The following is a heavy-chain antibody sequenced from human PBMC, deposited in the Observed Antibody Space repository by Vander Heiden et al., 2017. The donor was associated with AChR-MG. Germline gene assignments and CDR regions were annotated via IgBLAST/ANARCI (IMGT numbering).Heavy chain of an antibody. J-gene: IGHJ4*02. CDR2: ISDDGDST. CDR3: ARGVTGSLYSGSYYYFEY. CDR1: GFSFSDYA. V-gene: IGHV3-64*02. D-gene: IGHD1-26*01. Sequence: QLVESGEGLVQPGGSLRLSCAASGFSFSDYAIHWVRQAPGKGLEYVSGISDDGDSTYYADSVQGRFTISRDNSKNTLFLQMGSLRSEDMAVYYCARGVTGSLYSGSYYYFEYWGQGTLVTVSS.